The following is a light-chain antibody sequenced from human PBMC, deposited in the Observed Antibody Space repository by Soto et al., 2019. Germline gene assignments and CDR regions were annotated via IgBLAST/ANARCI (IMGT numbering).Light chain of an antibody. CDR2: GNN. J-gene: IGLJ3*02. CDR1: SSNIGAGYD. Sequence: QPVLTQPPSVSGAPGQRVTISCTESSSNIGAGYDVLWYQHLPGTAPILLIYGNNNWPSGVPDRFSGSTSGTSASLAITGLQAEDEADYYCQSYDTNLSAWVFGGRTKRTVL. V-gene: IGLV1-40*01. CDR3: QSYDTNLSAWV.